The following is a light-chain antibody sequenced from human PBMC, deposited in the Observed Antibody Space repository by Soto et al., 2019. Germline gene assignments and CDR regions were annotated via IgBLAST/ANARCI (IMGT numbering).Light chain of an antibody. J-gene: IGKJ1*01. Sequence: EIVLTQSPGTLSLSPGERATLSCRASQSVSSSYLAWYQQKLGQAPSLLIYDASSRATGIPDRFSGSGSATYFTLTISILEPEDFAVYYCQQYGSSRTFGQGTKVEIK. V-gene: IGKV3-20*01. CDR2: DAS. CDR3: QQYGSSRT. CDR1: QSVSSSY.